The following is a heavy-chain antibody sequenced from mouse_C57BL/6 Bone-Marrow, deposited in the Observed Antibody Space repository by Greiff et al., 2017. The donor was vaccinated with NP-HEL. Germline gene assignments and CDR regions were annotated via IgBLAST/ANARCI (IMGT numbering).Heavy chain of an antibody. CDR1: GYAFTNYL. J-gene: IGHJ1*03. CDR3: ARLGYYGSSPHWYFDG. D-gene: IGHD1-1*01. Sequence: QVQLQQSGAELVRPGTSVKVSCKASGYAFTNYLIEWVKQRPGQGLEWIGVINPGSGGTNYTEKFKGKATLTADKSSSTAYMQLSSLTSEDSAVYFCARLGYYGSSPHWYFDGGGTGTTVTVAS. V-gene: IGHV1-54*01. CDR2: INPGSGGT.